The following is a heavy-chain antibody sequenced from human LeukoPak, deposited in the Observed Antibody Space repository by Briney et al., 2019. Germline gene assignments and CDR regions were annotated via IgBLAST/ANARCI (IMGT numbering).Heavy chain of an antibody. J-gene: IGHJ4*02. CDR3: ARQWYGGPLDY. Sequence: PGGSLRLSCAASGFTVSNNYMNWVRQAPGKGPEWVSVIYSGGSTYYADSVKGRFSISRDNSKNTLYLQMNSLRAEDTAVYYCARQWYGGPLDYWGQGTLVTVSS. D-gene: IGHD4-23*01. CDR2: IYSGGST. V-gene: IGHV3-53*01. CDR1: GFTVSNNY.